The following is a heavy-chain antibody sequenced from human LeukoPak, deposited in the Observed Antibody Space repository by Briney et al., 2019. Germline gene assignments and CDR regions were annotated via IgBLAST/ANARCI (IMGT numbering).Heavy chain of an antibody. J-gene: IGHJ6*03. CDR2: ISAYNGNK. CDR3: ARGYGAYYYYYYMDV. D-gene: IGHD4-17*01. Sequence: SVKLSCTASGYTFTSYGISCVRPAPGHRLEWIGCISAYNGNKNYAQKLQGRVTMTTGTTTSTAYMELRSRTYDDTAVYYCARGYGAYYYYYYMDVWGKGTTVTVSS. V-gene: IGHV1-18*01. CDR1: GYTFTSYG.